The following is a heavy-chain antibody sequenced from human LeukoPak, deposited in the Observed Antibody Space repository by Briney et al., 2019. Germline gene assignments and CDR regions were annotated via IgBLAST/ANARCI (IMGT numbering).Heavy chain of an antibody. CDR3: ARGPMVRTNLFDY. CDR2: INDDGRST. J-gene: IGHJ4*02. Sequence: PGGSLRLSCAASGFTLSTYAMSWVRQAPGKGLVGVSRINDDGRSTSYADSVKGRFTISRDNAKNTLYLQMNSLRAEDTAVYYCARGPMVRTNLFDYWGQGTLVTVSS. CDR1: GFTLSTYA. V-gene: IGHV3-74*01. D-gene: IGHD3-10*01.